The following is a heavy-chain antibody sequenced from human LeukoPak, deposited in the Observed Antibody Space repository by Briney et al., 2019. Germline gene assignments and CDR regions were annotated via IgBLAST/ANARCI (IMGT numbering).Heavy chain of an antibody. D-gene: IGHD2-2*01. J-gene: IGHJ3*02. V-gene: IGHV3-23*01. Sequence: PGGPLRLSCAASGFTFSSYAMSWVRQAPGKGLEWVSAISGSGGSTYYADSVKGRFTISRDNAKNSLYLQMNSLRAEDTAVYYCARGTGGYCSSTSCFRDAFDIWGQGTMVTVSS. CDR2: ISGSGGST. CDR1: GFTFSSYA. CDR3: ARGTGGYCSSTSCFRDAFDI.